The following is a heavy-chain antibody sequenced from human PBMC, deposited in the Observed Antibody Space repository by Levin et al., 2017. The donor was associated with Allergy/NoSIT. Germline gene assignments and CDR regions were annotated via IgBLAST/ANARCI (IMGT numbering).Heavy chain of an antibody. CDR2: ISSSGATI. V-gene: IGHV3-48*03. D-gene: IGHD6-19*01. Sequence: PGGSLRLSCAASGFTVSSSEMNWFRQAPGKTLEWLSFISSSGATIYYADSVKGRFTISRDSAENSLYLQMNNLRVDDTAVYYCARDAAVGGRVYWYFDLWGRGTQVTVSS. CDR3: ARDAAVGGRVYWYFDL. J-gene: IGHJ2*01. CDR1: GFTVSSSE.